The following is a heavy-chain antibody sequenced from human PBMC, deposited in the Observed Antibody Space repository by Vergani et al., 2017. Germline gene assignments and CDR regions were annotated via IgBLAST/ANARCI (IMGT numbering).Heavy chain of an antibody. V-gene: IGHV3-15*01. J-gene: IGHJ4*02. Sequence: EVQLVESGGGLVKSGGSLRLSCAASGFTFSNAWMSWVRQAPGKGLEWVGRIKSKTDGGTTDYAAPVKGRFTISRDDSKNTLYLQMNSLKTEDTAVYYCTTDGSDFWSGYYRLFDYWGQGTLVTVSS. CDR2: IKSKTDGGTT. CDR3: TTDGSDFWSGYYRLFDY. D-gene: IGHD3-3*01. CDR1: GFTFSNAW.